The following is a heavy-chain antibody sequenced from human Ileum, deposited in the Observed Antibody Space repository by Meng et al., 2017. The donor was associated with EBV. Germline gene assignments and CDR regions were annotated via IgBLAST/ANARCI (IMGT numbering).Heavy chain of an antibody. Sequence: QAPLTASAPGLVQPSDTLALPCAATGDAISRINWWGWNRQPSGKGLEWIGYIYYSGSTSYNPSLKSRVTMSVDTSKNQFSLNLNSVTAVYTAVYYCARNVPGTSAYYDWGQGTLVTASS. V-gene: IGHV4-28*01. CDR1: GDAISRINW. D-gene: IGHD3-22*01. J-gene: IGHJ4*02. CDR2: IYYSGST. CDR3: ARNVPGTSAYYD.